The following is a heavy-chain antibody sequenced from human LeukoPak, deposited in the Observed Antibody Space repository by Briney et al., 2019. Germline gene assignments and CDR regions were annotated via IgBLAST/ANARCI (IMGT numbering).Heavy chain of an antibody. D-gene: IGHD5/OR15-5a*01. Sequence: GGSLRLSCAASGFIFSSYAMSWVRQAPGKGLEWVSAISGPGGSWDYADSVKGRFTISRDNSKNTLFLQMNSLRAEDTAIYYCAKKVGLVSAPLYYFDVWGQGTLVTVSS. J-gene: IGHJ4*02. CDR3: AKKVGLVSAPLYYFDV. CDR1: GFIFSSYA. V-gene: IGHV3-23*01. CDR2: ISGPGGSW.